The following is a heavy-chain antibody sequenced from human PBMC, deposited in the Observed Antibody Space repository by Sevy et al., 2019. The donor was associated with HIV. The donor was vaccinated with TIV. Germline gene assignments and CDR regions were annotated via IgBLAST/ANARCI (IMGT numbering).Heavy chain of an antibody. CDR3: ARGYAGMDV. CDR2: TYYRSKWYN. V-gene: IGHV6-1*01. J-gene: IGHJ6*02. D-gene: IGHD5-12*01. Sequence: SQTLSLTCAISGDSVSSSSSTWTWIRPSPSRGLEWLGRTYYRSKWYNDYAVSMKGRITINPDTSKNQFSLQLNSVTPEDTAVYYCARGYAGMDVWGQGTTVTVSS. CDR1: GDSVSSSSST.